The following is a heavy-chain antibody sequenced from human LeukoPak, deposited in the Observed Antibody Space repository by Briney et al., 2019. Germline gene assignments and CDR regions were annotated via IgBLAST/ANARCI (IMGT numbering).Heavy chain of an antibody. J-gene: IGHJ4*02. Sequence: ASVKVSCKASGYTFTGYYMHWVRQAPGQGLEWMGWIDPNSGGTNYAQKFQGRVTMTRDTSISTAYMELSRLRSDDTAVYYCARENRSGRPYDYWGQGTLVTVSS. V-gene: IGHV1-2*02. CDR3: ARENRSGRPYDY. CDR1: GYTFTGYY. CDR2: IDPNSGGT. D-gene: IGHD3-22*01.